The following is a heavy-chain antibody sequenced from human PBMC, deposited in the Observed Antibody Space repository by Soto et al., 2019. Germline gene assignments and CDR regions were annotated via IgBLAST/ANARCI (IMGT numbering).Heavy chain of an antibody. CDR1: GFTFSSYS. CDR2: ISSSSSTI. Sequence: GGSLRLSCAASGFTFSSYSMSWVRQAPGKGLEWVSYISSSSSTIYYADSVKGRFTISRDNAKNSLYLQMNSLRAEDTAVYYCARGYAGGVWFGELYEDYYYYMDVWGKGTTVTVSS. CDR3: ARGYAGGVWFGELYEDYYYYMDV. D-gene: IGHD3-10*01. V-gene: IGHV3-48*01. J-gene: IGHJ6*03.